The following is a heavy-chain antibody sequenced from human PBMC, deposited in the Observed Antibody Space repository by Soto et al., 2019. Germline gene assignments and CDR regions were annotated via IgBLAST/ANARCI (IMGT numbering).Heavy chain of an antibody. D-gene: IGHD2-2*01. CDR3: ARDRDDIGVGPDATPYYYYGMDV. CDR2: IIPIFGTA. V-gene: IGHV1-69*06. J-gene: IGHJ6*02. CDR1: GGTFSSYA. Sequence: QVQLVQSGAEVKKPGSSVKVSCKASGGTFSSYAISWVRQAPGQGLEWMGGIIPIFGTANYAQKFQGRVTITADKSTSTAYMELSSLRSEDTAVYYCARDRDDIGVGPDATPYYYYGMDVWGQGTTVTVSS.